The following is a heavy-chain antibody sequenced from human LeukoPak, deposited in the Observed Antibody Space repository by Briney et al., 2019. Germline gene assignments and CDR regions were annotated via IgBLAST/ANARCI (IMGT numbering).Heavy chain of an antibody. CDR1: GFTLSSFE. D-gene: IGHD4-11*01. CDR2: IRSSGSTV. V-gene: IGHV3-48*03. Sequence: SGGSLRLSCAASGFTLSSFEMNWVRQAPGKGLEWVSSIRSSGSTVYYADSVKGRFTLSRDNAKNSLYLQTNSLRAEDTAVYYCARDPYSTDAFDIWGQGTMVTVSS. CDR3: ARDPYSTDAFDI. J-gene: IGHJ3*02.